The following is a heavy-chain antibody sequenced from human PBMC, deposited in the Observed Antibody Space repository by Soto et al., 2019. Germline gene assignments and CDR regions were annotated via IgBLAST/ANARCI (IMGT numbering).Heavy chain of an antibody. Sequence: PSETLSLTCTFSDGSISSSSDYLGFIHQPPGKGLEWIGSLYYSDTTYYNPSLKSRVTISADTSKSQFSLKLTSVTAADTAVYYCARHRRAALINLDYWGQGTLVTVSS. CDR3: ARHRRAALINLDY. V-gene: IGHV4-39*01. D-gene: IGHD5-18*01. J-gene: IGHJ4*02. CDR1: DGSISSSSDY. CDR2: LYYSDTT.